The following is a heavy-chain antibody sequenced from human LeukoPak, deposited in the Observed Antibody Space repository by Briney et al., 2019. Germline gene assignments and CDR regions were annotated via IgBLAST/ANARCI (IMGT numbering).Heavy chain of an antibody. CDR2: IRYDGNNK. D-gene: IGHD4-23*01. CDR3: AKEAMVRGTLSY. J-gene: IGHJ4*02. V-gene: IGHV3-30*02. Sequence: GGSLRLSCGASGFTFSNYGMLWVRQAPGKGLDWVAFIRYDGNNKLYADSVKGRFTISRDNSKKTVDLQMKSLRPEDTAVYYCAKEAMVRGTLSYWGQGTLVTVSS. CDR1: GFTFSNYG.